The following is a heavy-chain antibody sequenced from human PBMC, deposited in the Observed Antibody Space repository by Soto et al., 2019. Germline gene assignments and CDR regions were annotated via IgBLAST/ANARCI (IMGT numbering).Heavy chain of an antibody. Sequence: GGSLRLSCAASGFTFSSYSMNWVRQAPGKGLEWVSSISSSSSYIYYADSVKGRFTISRDNAKNSLYLQMNSLRAEDTAVYYCASVGGTAPLRGYYYGMDVWGQGTTVTVSS. CDR2: ISSSSSYI. CDR1: GFTFSSYS. J-gene: IGHJ6*02. D-gene: IGHD3-16*01. CDR3: ASVGGTAPLRGYYYGMDV. V-gene: IGHV3-21*01.